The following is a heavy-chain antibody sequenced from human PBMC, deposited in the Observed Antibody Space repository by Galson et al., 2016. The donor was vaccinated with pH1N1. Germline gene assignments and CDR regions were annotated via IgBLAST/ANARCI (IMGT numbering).Heavy chain of an antibody. D-gene: IGHD7-27*01. CDR2: IDYSGST. CDR3: ATGDKEFDH. V-gene: IGHV4-39*07. Sequence: SETLSLTCTVSGGSISSTSYYWGWIRQPPGRGLEWIGSIDYSGSTYYNPSLKSRVTMSVDRSKNQFSLKLTPVTAEDTAVYYCATGDKEFDHWGQGTMIIVSS. CDR1: GGSISSTSYY. J-gene: IGHJ3*01.